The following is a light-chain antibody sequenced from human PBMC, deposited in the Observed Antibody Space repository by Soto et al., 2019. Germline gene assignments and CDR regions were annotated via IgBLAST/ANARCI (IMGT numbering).Light chain of an antibody. Sequence: EIVMTQSPATLSMSPGERATLSCRASQSVRSNLAWYHQKPGQAPRLLIYGASTRATGIPARFSGSGSGTEFTLTINSLQSEDFALYYCQHYQVGQPIAFGRGTRLEIK. CDR3: QHYQVGQPIA. CDR2: GAS. CDR1: QSVRSN. J-gene: IGKJ5*01. V-gene: IGKV3D-15*01.